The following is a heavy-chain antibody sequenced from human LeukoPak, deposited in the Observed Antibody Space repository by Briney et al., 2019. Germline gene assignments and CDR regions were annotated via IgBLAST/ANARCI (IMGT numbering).Heavy chain of an antibody. Sequence: PSETLSLTCTVSGGSISSYYWSWIRQPPGMGLEWIGYIYYSGSTNYNPSLKSRVTISVDTSKNQFSLKLSSVTAADTAVYYCARRGPYDAFDIWGQGTMVTVSS. J-gene: IGHJ3*02. CDR2: IYYSGST. V-gene: IGHV4-59*08. CDR3: ARRGPYDAFDI. CDR1: GGSISSYY.